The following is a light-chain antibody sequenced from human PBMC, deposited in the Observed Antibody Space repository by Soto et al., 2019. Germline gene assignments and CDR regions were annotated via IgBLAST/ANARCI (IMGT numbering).Light chain of an antibody. Sequence: QSALTQPASVSGSRGQSITISCTGTSSDVGGYNYVSWYQQHPGKAPKLMIYEVSNRPSGVSNRFSGSKSGNTASLTISGLQAEDEADYYCSSYTSSSTLEVFGGGTKVTVL. V-gene: IGLV2-14*01. J-gene: IGLJ3*02. CDR1: SSDVGGYNY. CDR2: EVS. CDR3: SSYTSSSTLEV.